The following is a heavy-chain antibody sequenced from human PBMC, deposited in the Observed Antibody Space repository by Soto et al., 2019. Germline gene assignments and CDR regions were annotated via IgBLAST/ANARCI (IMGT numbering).Heavy chain of an antibody. CDR1: GFTISTYA. D-gene: IGHD1-1*01. Sequence: ESGGGLVQPGGSLRLSCAASGFTISTYAMSWVRQAPGKGLEWVSAISDRGDSTHYADSVKGRFTISRDTSKNTLYLQMNTLRAEDTAVYFCAKDKPGTTSFDYWGRGTLVTVSS. V-gene: IGHV3-23*01. CDR3: AKDKPGTTSFDY. CDR2: ISDRGDST. J-gene: IGHJ4*02.